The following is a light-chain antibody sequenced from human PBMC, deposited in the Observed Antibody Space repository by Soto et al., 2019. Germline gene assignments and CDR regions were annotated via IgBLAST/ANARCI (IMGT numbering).Light chain of an antibody. CDR2: EVS. Sequence: QSALTQPASVSGSPAQSITISCTGASSDVGSYNLVSWYQQHPGKAPKLMIYEVSNRPSGVSNRFSGSKSGNTASLTISGLQAEDEADYYCSSYTSSSTLYVFGTGTKLTVL. CDR3: SSYTSSSTLYV. V-gene: IGLV2-14*02. J-gene: IGLJ1*01. CDR1: SSDVGSYNL.